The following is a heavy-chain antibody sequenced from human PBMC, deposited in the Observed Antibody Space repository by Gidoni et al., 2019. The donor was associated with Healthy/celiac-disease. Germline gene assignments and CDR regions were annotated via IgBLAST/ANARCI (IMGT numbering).Heavy chain of an antibody. CDR1: GGSISSGGHY. J-gene: IGHJ5*02. CDR3: AREREVRGVIGGGYNWCDP. CDR2: IYYSGST. D-gene: IGHD3-10*01. Sequence: QVQLQESGPGLVKPSQTLSPTCTVSGGSISSGGHYWSWIRQHPGKGLEWIGYIYYSGSTYYNPSLKSRVTIAVDRSKNQFSLKLSSVTAADTAVYYCAREREVRGVIGGGYNWCDPWGQGTLVTVSS. V-gene: IGHV4-31*03.